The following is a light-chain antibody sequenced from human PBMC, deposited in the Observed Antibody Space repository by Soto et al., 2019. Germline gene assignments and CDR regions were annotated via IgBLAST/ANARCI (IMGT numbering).Light chain of an antibody. CDR1: QSVSSY. V-gene: IGKV3-20*01. CDR2: GAS. CDR3: QQYGSSGT. Sequence: EIVSTQSPATLSLSPGERATLSCRASQSVSSYLAWYQQKPGQAPRLLIYGASNRATGIPDRFSGSGSGTDFTLTISRLEPEDFAVYYCQQYGSSGTFGQGTKVDI. J-gene: IGKJ1*01.